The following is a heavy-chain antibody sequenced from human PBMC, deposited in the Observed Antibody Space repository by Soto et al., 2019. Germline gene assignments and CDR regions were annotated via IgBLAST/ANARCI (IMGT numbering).Heavy chain of an antibody. CDR2: ISGSGGST. Sequence: PGGSLRLSCAASGFTFSSYAMSWVRQAPGKGLEWVSAISGSGGSTYYADSVKGRFTISRDNSKNTLYLQMNSLRAEDTAVYYCAKDRPSPLFWGGYPYFDYWGQGTLVTVSS. D-gene: IGHD3-3*01. CDR1: GFTFSSYA. J-gene: IGHJ4*02. V-gene: IGHV3-23*01. CDR3: AKDRPSPLFWGGYPYFDY.